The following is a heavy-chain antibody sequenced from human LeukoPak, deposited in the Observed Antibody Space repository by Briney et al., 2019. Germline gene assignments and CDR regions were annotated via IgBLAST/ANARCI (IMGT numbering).Heavy chain of an antibody. CDR3: ARSPYYYGSGRYYYYYMDV. V-gene: IGHV3-23*01. J-gene: IGHJ6*03. CDR2: ISGSGGST. CDR1: GFTFSSYA. D-gene: IGHD3-10*01. Sequence: GGSLRLSCAASGFTFSSYAMSWVRQAPGKGLEWVSAISGSGGSTYYADSVKGRFTISRDNAKNSLYLQMNSLRAEDTAVYYCARSPYYYGSGRYYYYYMDVWGKGTTVTISS.